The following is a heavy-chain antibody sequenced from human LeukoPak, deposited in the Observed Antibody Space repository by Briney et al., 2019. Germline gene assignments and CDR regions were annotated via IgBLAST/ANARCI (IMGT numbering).Heavy chain of an antibody. CDR2: TYYTGSA. J-gene: IGHJ4*02. D-gene: IGHD6-13*01. V-gene: IGHV4-59*11. CDR1: GGSINSHY. Sequence: SETLSLTCTVSGGSINSHYGNWVRQPQGKGLEWIGYTYYTGSATYNPSLSSRVTISVDTSNNQFSLKLTSVTAADTAVYYCARGRLSGSSHFDSWGQGTLVTVSS. CDR3: ARGRLSGSSHFDS.